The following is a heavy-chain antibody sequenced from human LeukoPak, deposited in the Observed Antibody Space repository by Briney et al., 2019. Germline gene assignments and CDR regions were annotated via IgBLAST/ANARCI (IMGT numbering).Heavy chain of an antibody. CDR2: INHSGST. CDR3: ARDDPDSSGYYSLDY. CDR1: GGSFSGYY. Sequence: SETLSLTCAVYGGSFSGYYWSWIRQPPGKGLEWIGEINHSGSTNYNPSLKSRVTISVDTSKNQFSLKLSSVTAADTAVYYCARDDPDSSGYYSLDYWGQGTLVTVSS. J-gene: IGHJ4*02. D-gene: IGHD3-22*01. V-gene: IGHV4-34*01.